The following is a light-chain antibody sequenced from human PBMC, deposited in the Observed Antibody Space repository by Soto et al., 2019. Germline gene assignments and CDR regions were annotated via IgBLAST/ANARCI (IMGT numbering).Light chain of an antibody. Sequence: EIELTQSPGTLSLSPGERATLSCRASQSVSSSYLAWYQQKPGQAPRLLISGASSRATGIPDRFSGSGSGTDFTLTISRLEPEDVAVYYCQQYGSSPLTFGGGTKVEIK. V-gene: IGKV3-20*01. CDR1: QSVSSSY. CDR3: QQYGSSPLT. CDR2: GAS. J-gene: IGKJ4*01.